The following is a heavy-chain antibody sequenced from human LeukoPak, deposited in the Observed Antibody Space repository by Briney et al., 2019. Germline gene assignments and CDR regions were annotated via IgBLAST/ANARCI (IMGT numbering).Heavy chain of an antibody. D-gene: IGHD1-1*01. Sequence: GGSLRLSCAASGFTFSSYWMTWVRQAPGKGLEWVANIKQDASERYYVDSVKGRFTISRDNAKNSLYLQMNSLRAEDTAVYYCATPTAGTWHFDYWGQGTLVTVSS. J-gene: IGHJ4*02. CDR1: GFTFSSYW. CDR3: ATPTAGTWHFDY. CDR2: IKQDASER. V-gene: IGHV3-7*01.